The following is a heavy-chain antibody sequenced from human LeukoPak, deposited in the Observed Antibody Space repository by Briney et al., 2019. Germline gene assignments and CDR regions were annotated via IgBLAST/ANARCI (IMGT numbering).Heavy chain of an antibody. V-gene: IGHV3-74*01. D-gene: IGHD1-26*01. Sequence: GGALRLSCAASGFTFSSYWMHWVRQAPGKGLVWVSHISSDGSSTRYADSVKGRFTISRDNAKNTLYLQMNSLRAEDTAVYYCARGGSPPEALGDTFDIWGQGTMVTVSS. CDR2: ISSDGSST. J-gene: IGHJ3*02. CDR3: ARGGSPPEALGDTFDI. CDR1: GFTFSSYW.